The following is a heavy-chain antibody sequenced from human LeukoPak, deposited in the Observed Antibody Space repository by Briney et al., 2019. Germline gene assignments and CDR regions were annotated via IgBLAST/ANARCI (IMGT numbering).Heavy chain of an antibody. J-gene: IGHJ3*02. Sequence: GSLRLSCAASGFTFSDYYMSWIRQPAGKGLEWIGRIYTSGSTNYNPSLKSRVTMSVDTSKNQFSLKLSSVTAADTAVYYCARDVALVAFDIWGQGTMVTVSS. CDR3: ARDVALVAFDI. CDR2: IYTSGST. V-gene: IGHV4-4*07. CDR1: GFTFSDYY.